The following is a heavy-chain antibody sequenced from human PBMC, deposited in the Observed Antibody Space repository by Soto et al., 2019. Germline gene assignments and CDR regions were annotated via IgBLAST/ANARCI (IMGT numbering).Heavy chain of an antibody. J-gene: IGHJ6*02. CDR3: AASCVACGGFNYYGMDV. CDR2: IYYSGTT. V-gene: IGHV4-31*03. Sequence: QVQLQESGPGLVKPSQTLSLTCTVSGGSISSGGYYWYWIRQHPGKGLEWIGYIYYSGTTYYNPSLKSRVTISADTSKNQFARKLGSVTAADTAVYYCAASCVACGGFNYYGMDVWGQGTTVTVSS. D-gene: IGHD2-21*01. CDR1: GGSISSGGYY.